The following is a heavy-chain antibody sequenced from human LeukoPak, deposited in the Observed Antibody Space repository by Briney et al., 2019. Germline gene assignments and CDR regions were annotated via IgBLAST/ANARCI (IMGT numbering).Heavy chain of an antibody. CDR1: GGSIISDTYY. D-gene: IGHD6-13*01. V-gene: IGHV4-39*07. J-gene: IGHJ6*02. CDR2: INHSGST. CDR3: ARGEVSSSWASLYYYYGMDV. Sequence: PSETLFLTCSVSGGSIISDTYYWAWIRQPPGKGLEWIGEINHSGSTNYNPSLKSRVTISVDTSKNQFSLKLSSVTAADTAVYYCARGEVSSSWASLYYYYGMDVWGQGTTVTVSS.